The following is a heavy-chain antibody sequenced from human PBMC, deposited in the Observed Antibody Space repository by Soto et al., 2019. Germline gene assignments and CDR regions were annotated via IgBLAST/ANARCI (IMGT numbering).Heavy chain of an antibody. V-gene: IGHV2-5*02. CDR1: GFSLTTDGEG. Sequence: QISLKEFGPTLVKPTQTLKLTCSFSGFSLTTDGEGVGWVRQPPGEALEWLALIYWDDDERYSPSLKTRLTITKDPSKSQVVLIMTNMDPVDTATYYCAHSRNLITEDAQVGDFDYWGQGTLVTVSS. J-gene: IGHJ4*02. CDR3: AHSRNLITEDAQVGDFDY. D-gene: IGHD3-10*01. CDR2: IYWDDDE.